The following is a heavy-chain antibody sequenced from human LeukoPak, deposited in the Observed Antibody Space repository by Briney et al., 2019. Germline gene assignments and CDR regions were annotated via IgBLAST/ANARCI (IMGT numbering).Heavy chain of an antibody. J-gene: IGHJ3*02. CDR2: ISAYNGNT. D-gene: IGHD3-10*01. Sequence: VASVKGSCKASGYTFTSYGISWVRQAPGQGLEWMGWISAYNGNTNYAQKLQGRVTMTTDTSTSTAYMELRSLRSDDTAVYYCARGGYYYGSGSYDAFDIWGQGTMVTVSS. CDR3: ARGGYYYGSGSYDAFDI. V-gene: IGHV1-18*01. CDR1: GYTFTSYG.